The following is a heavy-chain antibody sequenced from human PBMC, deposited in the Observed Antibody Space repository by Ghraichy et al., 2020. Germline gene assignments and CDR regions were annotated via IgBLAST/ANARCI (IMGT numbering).Heavy chain of an antibody. CDR2: ISYDGSNK. CDR3: AKEPAEAEGNVDY. J-gene: IGHJ4*02. D-gene: IGHD4-23*01. Sequence: GGSLRLSCAASGFTFSSYGMHWVRQAPGKGLEWVAVISYDGSNKYYADSVKGRFTISRDNSKNTLYLQMNSLRAEDTAVYYCAKEPAEAEGNVDYWGQGTLVTVSS. CDR1: GFTFSSYG. V-gene: IGHV3-30*18.